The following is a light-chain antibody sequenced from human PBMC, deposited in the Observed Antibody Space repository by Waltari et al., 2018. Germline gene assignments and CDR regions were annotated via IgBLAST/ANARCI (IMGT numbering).Light chain of an antibody. CDR1: SGDVGGYNY. J-gene: IGLJ3*02. Sequence: QSALTQPASVSGSPGQSITISCTGTSGDVGGYNYVSWFQQHPGKVPQLIISDVSNRPSGVAVRFSRSKSGNTAALTIAGLQAEDEASYYCASYTNSDSEVFGGGTKVTVL. V-gene: IGLV2-14*01. CDR2: DVS. CDR3: ASYTNSDSEV.